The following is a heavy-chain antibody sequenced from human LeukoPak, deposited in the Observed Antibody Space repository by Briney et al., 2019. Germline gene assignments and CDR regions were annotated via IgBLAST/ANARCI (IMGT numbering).Heavy chain of an antibody. CDR3: ARIELVRGSYGMDV. D-gene: IGHD3-10*01. CDR1: GGSFSGYY. Sequence: SEILSLTCAVYGGSFSGYYWSWIRQPPGKGLEWIGEINHSGSTNYNPSLKSRVTISVDTSKNQFSLKLSSVTAADTAVYYCARIELVRGSYGMDVWGKGTTVTVSS. V-gene: IGHV4-34*01. CDR2: INHSGST. J-gene: IGHJ6*04.